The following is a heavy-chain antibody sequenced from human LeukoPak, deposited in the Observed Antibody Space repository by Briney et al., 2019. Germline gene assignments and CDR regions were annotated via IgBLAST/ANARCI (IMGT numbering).Heavy chain of an antibody. CDR2: IYYSGST. D-gene: IGHD6-6*01. J-gene: IGHJ6*03. Sequence: PSETLSLTCTVSGGSISSSSYYWGWIRQPPGKGLEWIGSIYYSGSTYYNPSLKGRVTISVDTSKNQFSLKLSSVTAADTAVYYCARAARPMVAYYNMDVWGKGTTVTVSS. CDR3: ARAARPMVAYYNMDV. V-gene: IGHV4-39*01. CDR1: GGSISSSSYY.